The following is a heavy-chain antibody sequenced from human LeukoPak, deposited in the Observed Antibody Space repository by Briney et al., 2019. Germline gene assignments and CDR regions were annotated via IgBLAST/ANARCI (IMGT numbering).Heavy chain of an antibody. CDR3: ARVFGATADIVVVVAATPNWFDP. V-gene: IGHV1-69*06. J-gene: IGHJ5*02. Sequence: GASVKVSCKASGGTFSSYDISWVRQAPGQGLEWMGGIMPMFGKTDYAQKFQGRVTTTADKATSTAYMELSSLRSEDTAVYYCARVFGATADIVVVVAATPNWFDPWGQGTLVTVSS. CDR1: GGTFSSYD. CDR2: IMPMFGKT. D-gene: IGHD2-15*01.